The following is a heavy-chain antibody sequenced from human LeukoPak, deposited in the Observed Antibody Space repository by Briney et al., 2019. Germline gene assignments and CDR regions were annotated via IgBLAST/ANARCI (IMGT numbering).Heavy chain of an antibody. CDR1: GDSVSSNSAA. J-gene: IGHJ6*02. CDR2: TYYRSKWYN. V-gene: IGHV6-1*01. CDR3: ARFWRHQLYYYYGMDV. D-gene: IGHD2-2*01. Sequence: SQTLSLTCAISGDSVSSNSAAWNWIRQSPSRGLEWLGRTYYRSKWYNDYAVSVKSRITINPDTSKSQFSLQLNSVTPEDTAVYYCARFWRHQLYYYYGMDVWGQGTTVTVSS.